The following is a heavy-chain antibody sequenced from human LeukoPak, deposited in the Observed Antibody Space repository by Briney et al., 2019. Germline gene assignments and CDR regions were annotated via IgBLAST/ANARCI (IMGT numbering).Heavy chain of an antibody. J-gene: IGHJ4*02. CDR2: ISGSGSGGST. CDR1: GFTFSSSA. V-gene: IGHV3-23*01. CDR3: AQDIAWGAFEH. D-gene: IGHD7-27*01. Sequence: GGSLRLSCAASGFTFSSSAMSWVRQAPGKGLEWVSSISGSGSGGSTYYADSVKGRFTISRDDSKNTLSLQMNSLRVEDTALYYCAQDIAWGAFEHWGQGTLVTVSS.